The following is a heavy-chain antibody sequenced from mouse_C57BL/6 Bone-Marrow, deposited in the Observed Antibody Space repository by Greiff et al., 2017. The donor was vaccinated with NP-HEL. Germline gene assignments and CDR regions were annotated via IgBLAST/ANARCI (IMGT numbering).Heavy chain of an antibody. D-gene: IGHD2-4*01. CDR3: ARLSDYDYHMDY. CDR2: ISSGSSTI. CDR1: GFTFSDYG. V-gene: IGHV5-17*01. J-gene: IGHJ4*01. Sequence: EVHLVESGGGLVKPGGSLKLSCAASGFTFSDYGMHWVRQAPEKGLEWVAYISSGSSTIYYADTVKGRFPISRDNAKNTLFLHMTSLRSEDTAMYYCARLSDYDYHMDYWGQGTSVTVSS.